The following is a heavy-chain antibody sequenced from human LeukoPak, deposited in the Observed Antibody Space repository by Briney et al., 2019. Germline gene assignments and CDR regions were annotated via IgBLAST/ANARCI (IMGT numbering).Heavy chain of an antibody. CDR2: ISSSSSYT. V-gene: IGHV3-11*06. J-gene: IGHJ4*02. D-gene: IGHD6-13*01. Sequence: GGSLRLSCAASGFTFSDYYMSWIRQAPGKGLEWVSYISSSSSYTSYADSVKGRFTISRDNAKNSLYLQMNSLRAEDTAVYYCAGLLAAVGRYDYWGQGTLVTVSS. CDR1: GFTFSDYY. CDR3: AGLLAAVGRYDY.